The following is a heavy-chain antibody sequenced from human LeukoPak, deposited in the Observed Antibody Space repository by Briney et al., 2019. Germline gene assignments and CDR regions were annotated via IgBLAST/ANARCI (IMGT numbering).Heavy chain of an antibody. CDR2: INHSGST. CDR1: GGSFGCYY. CDR3: ARRSMTTVDY. J-gene: IGHJ4*02. Sequence: SETLSLTCAVYGGSFGCYYWSWIRQPPGKGLEWIGEINHSGSTNYNPSLKSRVTISVDTSKNQFSLKMSSVTAADTAVYYCARRSMTTVDYWGQGTLVTVSS. V-gene: IGHV4-34*01. D-gene: IGHD4-11*01.